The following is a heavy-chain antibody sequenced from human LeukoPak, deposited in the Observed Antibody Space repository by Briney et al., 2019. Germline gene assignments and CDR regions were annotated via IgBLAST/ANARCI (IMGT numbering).Heavy chain of an antibody. CDR3: ARRRLPRDY. D-gene: IGHD2-15*01. CDR2: ISNTGSTI. CDR1: GFTFSSYE. Sequence: PGGSPRLSCAASGFTFSSYEMNWVRQAPGKGLEWVSYISNTGSTIYYADSVKGRFTISRDNAKNSLYLQMNSLRAEDTAVYYCARRRLPRDYWGQGTLVTVSS. J-gene: IGHJ4*02. V-gene: IGHV3-48*03.